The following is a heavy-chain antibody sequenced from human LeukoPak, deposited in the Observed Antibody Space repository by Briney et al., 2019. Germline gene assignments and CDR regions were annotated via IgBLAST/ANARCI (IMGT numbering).Heavy chain of an antibody. D-gene: IGHD2-15*01. CDR2: ISGNGGSP. CDR3: AKQWSGGGSNWFDP. V-gene: IGHV3-23*01. J-gene: IGHJ5*02. CDR1: GYTFNSYA. Sequence: GGSLRLSCTASGYTFNSYAMSWVRQAPGKGLEWVSGISGNGGSPYYADSVKGRFTISRDNSKNTLYLQMNSLRAEDTALYSCAKQWSGGGSNWFDPWGQGTLVTVSS.